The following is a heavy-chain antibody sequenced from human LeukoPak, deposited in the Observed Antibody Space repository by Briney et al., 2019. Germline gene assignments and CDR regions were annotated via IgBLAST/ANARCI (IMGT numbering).Heavy chain of an antibody. Sequence: GASVKVSCKASGYTFTGYYMDWVRQAPGQGLEWMGWINPNSGGTNYAQKFRGRVTMTRDTSISTAYMELSRLRSDDTAVYYCAKNHLPTHDYGSINFDYWGQGTLVTVSS. V-gene: IGHV1-2*02. CDR1: GYTFTGYY. CDR3: AKNHLPTHDYGSINFDY. D-gene: IGHD4-23*01. CDR2: INPNSGGT. J-gene: IGHJ4*02.